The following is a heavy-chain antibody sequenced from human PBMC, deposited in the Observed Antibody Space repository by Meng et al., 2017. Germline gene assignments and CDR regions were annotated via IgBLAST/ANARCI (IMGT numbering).Heavy chain of an antibody. CDR3: ARRKGRDAFDI. V-gene: IGHV4-31*02. Sequence: QVQRQESGPGLGKPSQTLSLTGTVSGGSISSGGYYWSWIRQHPGKGLEWIGYIYYSGCTYYNPSLKSRVTISVDTSKNQFSLKLSSVTAADTAVYYCARRKGRDAFDIWGQGTMVTVSS. J-gene: IGHJ3*02. CDR1: GGSISSGGYY. CDR2: IYYSGCT.